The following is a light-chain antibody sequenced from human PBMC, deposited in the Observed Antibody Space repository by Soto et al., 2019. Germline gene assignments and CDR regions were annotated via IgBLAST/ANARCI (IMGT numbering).Light chain of an antibody. CDR1: QSVIRN. CDR2: GAS. J-gene: IGKJ1*01. Sequence: EIVMTQSPVTLSVSPGETATLSCRASQSVIRNLAWYQQKPGQVPRLLIYGASTRVTGVPARLSGSGSGTEFTLTISSLQSEDFALYYCHQYNYWPRSFGQGTKVDIK. V-gene: IGKV3-15*01. CDR3: HQYNYWPRS.